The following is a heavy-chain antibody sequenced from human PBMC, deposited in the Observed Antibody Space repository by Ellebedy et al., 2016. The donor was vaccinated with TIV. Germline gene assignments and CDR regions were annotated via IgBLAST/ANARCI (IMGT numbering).Heavy chain of an antibody. J-gene: IGHJ4*02. Sequence: GESLKISCAASGFTFSSYAMHWVRQAPGKGLEWVAVISYDGSNKYYADSVKGRFTISRDNSKNTLYLQMNSLRADDTAVYYCARRRAVTSIRYFDYWGQGTLVSVSS. V-gene: IGHV3-30-3*01. CDR1: GFTFSSYA. CDR2: ISYDGSNK. CDR3: ARRRAVTSIRYFDY. D-gene: IGHD2-21*02.